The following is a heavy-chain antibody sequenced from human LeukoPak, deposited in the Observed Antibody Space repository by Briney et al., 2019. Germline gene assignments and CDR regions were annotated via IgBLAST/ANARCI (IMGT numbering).Heavy chain of an antibody. D-gene: IGHD2-21*01. V-gene: IGHV3-7*03. CDR1: GFTFNNYW. CDR3: AKGHIDSEWLYFDS. CDR2: INLGGNEG. J-gene: IGHJ4*02. Sequence: GGSLRLSCGTSGFTFNNYWMAWVRQSPGKGLDWVANINLGGNEGRYADSVKDRFTISRDSTKNTLYPQMNSLRAEDTALYYCAKGHIDSEWLYFDSWGQGTLVTVSS.